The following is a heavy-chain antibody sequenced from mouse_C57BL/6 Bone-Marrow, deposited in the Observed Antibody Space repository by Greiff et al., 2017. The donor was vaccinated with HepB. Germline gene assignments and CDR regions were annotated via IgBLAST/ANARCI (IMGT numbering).Heavy chain of an antibody. D-gene: IGHD2-2*01. CDR1: GFTFSSYA. CDR2: ISSGGDYI. CDR3: TRDGGYLWYFDV. Sequence: EVNLVESGEGLVKPGGSLKLSCAASGFTFSSYAMSWVRQTPEKRLEWVAYISSGGDYIYYADTVKGRFTISRDNARNTLYLQMSSLKSEDTAMYYCTRDGGYLWYFDVWGTGTTVTVSS. V-gene: IGHV5-9-1*02. J-gene: IGHJ1*03.